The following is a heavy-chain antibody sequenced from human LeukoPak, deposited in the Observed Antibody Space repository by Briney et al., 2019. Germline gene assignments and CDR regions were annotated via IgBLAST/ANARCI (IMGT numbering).Heavy chain of an antibody. CDR2: ISPDGNSA. V-gene: IGHV3-74*03. CDR3: VSLDGVYYYHMDV. Sequence: GGSLRLSCAASGFTFNRYWMHWVRQAPGKGLVWVSRISPDGNSATYADSVKGRFTISRDNAKNTLYLQMNSLRAEDSAVYYCVSLDGVYYYHMDVWGQGTTVIVSS. D-gene: IGHD4-17*01. CDR1: GFTFNRYW. J-gene: IGHJ6*02.